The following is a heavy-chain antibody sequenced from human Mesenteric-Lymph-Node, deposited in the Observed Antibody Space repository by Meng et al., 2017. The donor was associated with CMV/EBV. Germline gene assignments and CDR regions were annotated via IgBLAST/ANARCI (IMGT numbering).Heavy chain of an antibody. CDR2: ISWNSGSI. CDR3: AKDGDFWSGYFLDY. Sequence: SLKISCAASGFTFDDYAMHWVRQAPGKGLEWVSGISWNSGSIAYRDSVKGRFTISRDNAKNSLYLQMNSLRGEDTALYYCAKDGDFWSGYFLDYWGQGTLVTVSS. D-gene: IGHD3-3*01. CDR1: GFTFDDYA. V-gene: IGHV3-9*01. J-gene: IGHJ4*02.